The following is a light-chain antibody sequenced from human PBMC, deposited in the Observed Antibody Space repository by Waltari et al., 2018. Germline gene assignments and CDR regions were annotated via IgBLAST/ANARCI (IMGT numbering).Light chain of an antibody. Sequence: SSELTQDPAVSVALGQTVRITCQGDSLRSYFASRYQQKPGQAPVLVMYGKNIRPSGIPDRISGSRSGNTASLTITGTQAEDEADYYCNSRDTNNHWVFGGGTKLTVL. V-gene: IGLV3-19*01. CDR3: NSRDTNNHWV. CDR2: GKN. J-gene: IGLJ3*02. CDR1: SLRSYF.